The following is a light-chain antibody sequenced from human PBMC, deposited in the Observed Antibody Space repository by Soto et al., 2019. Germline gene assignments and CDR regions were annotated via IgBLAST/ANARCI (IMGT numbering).Light chain of an antibody. V-gene: IGLV2-14*01. CDR1: SSDVGGYTY. J-gene: IGLJ2*01. CDR3: SSYTSRSTVV. CDR2: EVS. Sequence: QSALTQPASVSGSPGQSITISCTGTSSDVGGYTYVSWYQQHPGKAPKLIIYEVSNRPSGVSNRFSGSTSGNTASLTISGLQAEDEADYYCSSYTSRSTVVFGGGTKVTVL.